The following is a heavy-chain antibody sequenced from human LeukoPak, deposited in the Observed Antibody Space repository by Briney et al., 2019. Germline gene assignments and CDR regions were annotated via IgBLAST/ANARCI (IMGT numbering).Heavy chain of an antibody. CDR1: GFTFSSYA. CDR2: ISYDGSNK. Sequence: GGSLRLSCAASGFTFSSYAMHWVRQAPGKGLEWVAVISYDGSNKYYADSVKGRFTISRDNSKNTLYLQMNSLRAEDTAVYYCARERPLADCSSTSCYNLGDAFDIWGQGTMVTVSS. V-gene: IGHV3-30-3*01. CDR3: ARERPLADCSSTSCYNLGDAFDI. J-gene: IGHJ3*02. D-gene: IGHD2-2*02.